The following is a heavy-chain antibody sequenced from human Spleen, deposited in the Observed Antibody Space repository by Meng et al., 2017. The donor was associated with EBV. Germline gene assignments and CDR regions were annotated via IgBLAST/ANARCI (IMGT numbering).Heavy chain of an antibody. D-gene: IGHD6-13*01. Sequence: QVQLLQSGSELXXXXXSXKVXCKASGYTFSKYAMNWVRQAPGQGLEYLGWINTKNGNPTYAQAFTGRFVFSLDTSVNTAYLQISSLKAEDTAVYYCARIGYSSSWYPDYWGQGTLVTVSS. CDR2: INTKNGNP. J-gene: IGHJ4*02. V-gene: IGHV7-4-1*02. CDR3: ARIGYSSSWYPDY. CDR1: GYTFSKYA.